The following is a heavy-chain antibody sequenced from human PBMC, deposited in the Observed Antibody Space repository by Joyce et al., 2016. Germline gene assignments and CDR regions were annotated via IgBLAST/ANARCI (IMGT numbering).Heavy chain of an antibody. D-gene: IGHD1-26*01. J-gene: IGHJ4*02. CDR3: SRDRGARSDY. CDR2: SRNKANSYTT. CDR1: GFIFSDHY. V-gene: IGHV3-72*01. Sequence: EVQLVESGGGLVQPGGSLRLSCAASGFIFSDHYMDWVRQDPGKGLEGVVRSRNKANSYTTEYAASVKGRFTISRDDSKNSLYLQMNSLKTEDTAVYYCSRDRGARSDYWGQGTLVTVSS.